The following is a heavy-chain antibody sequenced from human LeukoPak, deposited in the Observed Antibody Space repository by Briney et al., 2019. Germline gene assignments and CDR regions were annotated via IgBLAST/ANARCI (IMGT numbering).Heavy chain of an antibody. V-gene: IGHV4-38-2*01. Sequence: SETLSLTCAVYGGSFSGYYWGWIRQPPGKGLEWIGSIYHSGSTYYNPSLKSRVTISVDTSKNQFSLKLSSVTAADTAVYYCARADYSSTWSHDYYYMDVWGKGTTVTVSS. D-gene: IGHD6-13*01. CDR3: ARADYSSTWSHDYYYMDV. J-gene: IGHJ6*03. CDR1: GGSFSGYY. CDR2: IYHSGST.